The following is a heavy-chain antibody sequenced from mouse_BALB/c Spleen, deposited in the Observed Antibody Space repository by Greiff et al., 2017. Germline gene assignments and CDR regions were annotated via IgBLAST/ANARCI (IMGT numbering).Heavy chain of an antibody. CDR2: INPSTGYT. Sequence: QVHVKQSGAELAKPGASVKMSCKASGYTFTSYWMHWVKQRPGQGLEWIGYINPSTGYTEYNQKFKDKATLTADKSSSTAYMQLSSLTSEDSAVYYCARWGGSSYPDYWGQGTTLTVSS. CDR3: ARWGGSSYPDY. CDR1: GYTFTSYW. V-gene: IGHV1-7*01. J-gene: IGHJ2*01. D-gene: IGHD1-1*01.